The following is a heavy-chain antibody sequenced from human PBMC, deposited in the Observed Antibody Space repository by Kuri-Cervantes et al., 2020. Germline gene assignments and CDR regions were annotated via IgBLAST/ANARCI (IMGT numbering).Heavy chain of an antibody. V-gene: IGHV3-74*01. D-gene: IGHD4-11*01. CDR1: GFTFDDYT. CDR3: VRQYDY. J-gene: IGHJ4*02. Sequence: LSLTCAASGFTFDDYTMHWVRQAPGKGLEWVSCINGDGSDTRYADSVRGRFAISRDNAKNTIYLHMNGLRADDTAVYYCVRQYDYWGRGTLVTVSS. CDR2: INGDGSDT.